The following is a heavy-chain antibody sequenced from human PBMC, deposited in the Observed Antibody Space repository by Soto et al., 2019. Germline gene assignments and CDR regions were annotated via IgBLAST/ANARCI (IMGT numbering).Heavy chain of an antibody. CDR2: IYYSGST. D-gene: IGHD1-26*01. V-gene: IGHV4-31*03. Sequence: SETLSLTCTVSGGSISSGGYYWSWIRQHPGKGLEWIGYIYYSGSTYYNPSLKSRVTISVDTSKNRFSLKLSSVTAADTAVYYCARVGATGKQVYNWFDPWGQGTLVTVSS. CDR1: GGSISSGGYY. CDR3: ARVGATGKQVYNWFDP. J-gene: IGHJ5*02.